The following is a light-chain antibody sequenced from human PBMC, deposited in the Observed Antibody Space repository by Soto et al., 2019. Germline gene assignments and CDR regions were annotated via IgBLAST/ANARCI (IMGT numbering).Light chain of an antibody. CDR1: SSDVGGYNY. CDR3: SSYAASNNFYFV. CDR2: EVT. Sequence: QSALTQPPSASGSPGQSVTISCTGTSSDVGGYNYVSWYQQYPGRAPKLMIYEVTKRPSGVPDRFSGSKSGNTASPTVSGLQAEDGADYYCSSYAASNNFYFVFGGGTKLTVL. J-gene: IGLJ3*02. V-gene: IGLV2-8*01.